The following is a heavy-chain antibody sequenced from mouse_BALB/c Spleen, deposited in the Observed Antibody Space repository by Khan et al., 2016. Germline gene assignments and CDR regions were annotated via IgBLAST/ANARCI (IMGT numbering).Heavy chain of an antibody. Sequence: QIQLVQSGPELKKPGETVKISCKASGYTFTNYGMNWVKQAPGKGLKWMGWINSNTGEPTYAEEFRGRFALSLETSASTDYLQNNNLKTEDTATYFCASTAYYPYYAMDYWGPGTSVTVSS. J-gene: IGHJ4*01. CDR1: GYTFTNYG. CDR3: ASTAYYPYYAMDY. V-gene: IGHV9-3*02. D-gene: IGHD1-1*01. CDR2: INSNTGEP.